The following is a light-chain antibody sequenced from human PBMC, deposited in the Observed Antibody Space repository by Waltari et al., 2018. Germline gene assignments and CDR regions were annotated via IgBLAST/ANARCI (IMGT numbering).Light chain of an antibody. J-gene: IGKJ2*01. V-gene: IGKV1-39*01. Sequence: DIQLTQSPSSLSASVGDRVTITCRASQSIDTFLNWYQQRPGKAPKVLIYGATTLQSGVPSRFSGSGSGTHLTLTISSLQPDDFATYFCQQSHTMLYTFGQGTKLEIK. CDR3: QQSHTMLYT. CDR2: GAT. CDR1: QSIDTF.